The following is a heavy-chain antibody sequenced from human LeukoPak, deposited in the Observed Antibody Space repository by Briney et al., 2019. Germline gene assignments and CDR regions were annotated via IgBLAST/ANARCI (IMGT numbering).Heavy chain of an antibody. J-gene: IGHJ3*02. CDR1: GGSISSYY. D-gene: IGHD6-13*01. CDR3: ARDGSSWSPLDI. Sequence: PSETLSLTCTVSGGSISSYYWSWIRQPAWKGLEWIGRIYTSGSTNYNPSLKSRITISVDKSKNQFSLKVSSVTAADTAVYYCARDGSSWSPLDIWGQGTMVTVSS. CDR2: IYTSGST. V-gene: IGHV4-4*07.